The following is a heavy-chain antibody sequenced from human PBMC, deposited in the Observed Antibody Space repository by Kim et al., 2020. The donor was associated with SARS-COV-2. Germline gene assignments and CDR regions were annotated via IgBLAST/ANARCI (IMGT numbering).Heavy chain of an antibody. D-gene: IGHD5-18*01. V-gene: IGHV3-30*07. J-gene: IGHJ6*02. Sequence: VKCRFTISRGNSKTTGYLQMNSLRAEDTAVYYCARFRDGYSYGSAGMDVWGQGTTVTVSS. CDR3: ARFRDGYSYGSAGMDV.